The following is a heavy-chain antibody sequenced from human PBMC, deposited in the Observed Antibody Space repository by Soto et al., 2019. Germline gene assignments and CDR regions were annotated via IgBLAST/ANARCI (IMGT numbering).Heavy chain of an antibody. CDR2: IYDGGTT. Sequence: QVQLQESGPRLVSPSQTLSLTCTVSGGSISSPSYCWRWIRQSPDKGLDWIGHIYDGGTTYSSPSLKGRVAISADTSGTQFSLKLNSVSAADTAVYYCARGPSGDKVDYWGQGIQVTVSS. CDR1: GGSISSPSYC. CDR3: ARGPSGDKVDY. J-gene: IGHJ4*02. D-gene: IGHD7-27*01. V-gene: IGHV4-30-4*01.